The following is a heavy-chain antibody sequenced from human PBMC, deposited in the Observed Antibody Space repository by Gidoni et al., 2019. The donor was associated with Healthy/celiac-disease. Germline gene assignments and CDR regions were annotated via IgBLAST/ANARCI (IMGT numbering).Heavy chain of an antibody. Sequence: VQLLESVGGLLLPVRSLRLPSPSPGITVSRYAMGGVRQAPGKGLEWVSAISGSVGSTYYADSVKGRFTISRDNSKNPLYLQMNSLRADDTAVYYCAKGPLVWFGEEYYFDYWGQGTLVTVSS. D-gene: IGHD3-10*01. J-gene: IGHJ4*02. V-gene: IGHV3-23*01. CDR3: AKGPLVWFGEEYYFDY. CDR1: GITVSRYA. CDR2: ISGSVGST.